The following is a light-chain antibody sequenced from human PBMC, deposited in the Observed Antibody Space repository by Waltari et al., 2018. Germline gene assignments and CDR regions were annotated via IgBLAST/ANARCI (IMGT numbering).Light chain of an antibody. J-gene: IGLJ3*02. V-gene: IGLV2-23*01. Sequence: QSALTQPASVSASPGQSITISCTGTSSDVGSHDLVSWYQQFPGKAPKLIIYDGNKRPSRVSNRFSGFQSGNTAPLTISGLQAEDEADYYGCSDEGDNTWVFGGGTKVTVL. CDR3: CSDEGDNTWV. CDR2: DGN. CDR1: SSDVGSHDL.